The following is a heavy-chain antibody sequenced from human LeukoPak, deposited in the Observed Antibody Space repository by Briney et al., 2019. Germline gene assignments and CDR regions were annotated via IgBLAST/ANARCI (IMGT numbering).Heavy chain of an antibody. CDR2: FRSKAYGRTT. Sequence: PGGSLRLPCPASGFAFSKYEMNWVGRAPGKGLGGLGFFRSKAYGRTTEYAASVKGRFTISRDDSKSIAYLQMNSLKTEDTAVYYCTRDRLGGGSYQSDYWGQGTLVTVSS. CDR1: GFAFSKYE. J-gene: IGHJ4*02. V-gene: IGHV3-49*04. CDR3: TRDRLGGGSYQSDY. D-gene: IGHD1-26*01.